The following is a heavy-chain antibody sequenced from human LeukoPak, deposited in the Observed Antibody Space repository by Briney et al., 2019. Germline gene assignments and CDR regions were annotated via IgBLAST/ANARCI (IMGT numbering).Heavy chain of an antibody. Sequence: GGSLRLSCAASGLTFSKSWMNWVRQAPGKGLEWIAIIKSDGSETIYVDSVRGRFTISRDNAKNSLYLQMNSLRAEDTAVHYCVRNKVYGDYEYYFDYWGQGTLVTVSS. J-gene: IGHJ4*02. D-gene: IGHD4-17*01. V-gene: IGHV3-7*01. CDR2: IKSDGSET. CDR1: GLTFSKSW. CDR3: VRNKVYGDYEYYFDY.